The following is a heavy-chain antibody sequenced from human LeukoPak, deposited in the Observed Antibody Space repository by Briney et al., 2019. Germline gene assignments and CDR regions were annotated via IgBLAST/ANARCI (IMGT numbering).Heavy chain of an antibody. V-gene: IGHV1-69*05. D-gene: IGHD3-10*01. CDR1: GGTFSSYA. CDR3: ARVVPAGWFGELLSSYYYYYMDV. Sequence: EASVKVSCKASGGTFSSYAISWVRQAPGQGLEWMGGIIPIFGTANYAQKFQGRVTITRNTSISTAYMELSSLRSEDTAVYYCARVVPAGWFGELLSSYYYYYMDVWGKGTTVTVSS. CDR2: IIPIFGTA. J-gene: IGHJ6*03.